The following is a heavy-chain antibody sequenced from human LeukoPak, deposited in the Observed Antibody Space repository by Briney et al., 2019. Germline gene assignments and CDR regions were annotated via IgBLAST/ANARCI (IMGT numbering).Heavy chain of an antibody. CDR2: IYTSGST. J-gene: IGHJ6*03. Sequence: PSETLSLTCTVSGGSISSYYWSWIRQPAGKGLEWIGRIYTSGSTNYNPSLKSRVTMSVDTSKNQFSLKLSSVTAADTAVYYCARQIRAVGATAGNYYYYYMDVWGKGTTATVSS. V-gene: IGHV4-4*07. D-gene: IGHD2-15*01. CDR1: GGSISSYY. CDR3: ARQIRAVGATAGNYYYYYMDV.